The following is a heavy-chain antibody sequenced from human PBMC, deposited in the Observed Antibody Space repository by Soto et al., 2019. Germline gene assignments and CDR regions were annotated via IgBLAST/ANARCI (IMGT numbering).Heavy chain of an antibody. J-gene: IGHJ2*01. Sequence: EVQLLESGGGLVQPGGSLRLSCAASGFTFSSYAMSWVRQAPGKGLEWVSVVSGSAGSTYYADSVKGRFTISRDNSKNTLYVQMNSLRAEDTAVYYCAKDASSGITSFDSWGRGTVVTVSS. D-gene: IGHD3-3*01. V-gene: IGHV3-23*01. CDR2: VSGSAGST. CDR3: AKDASSGITSFDS. CDR1: GFTFSSYA.